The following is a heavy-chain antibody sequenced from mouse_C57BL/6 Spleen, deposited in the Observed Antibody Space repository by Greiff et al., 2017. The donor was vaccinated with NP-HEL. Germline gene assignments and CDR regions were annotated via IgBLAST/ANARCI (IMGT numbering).Heavy chain of an antibody. D-gene: IGHD4-1*01. V-gene: IGHV1-26*01. CDR3: ARQDWDYAMDY. J-gene: IGHJ4*01. CDR1: GYTFTDYY. Sequence: EVQLQQSGPELVKPGASVKISCKASGYTFTDYYMNWVKQSHGKSLEWIGDINPNNGGTSYNQKFKGKATLTVDKSSSTAYMELRSLTSEDSAVYYCARQDWDYAMDYWGQGTSVTVSS. CDR2: INPNNGGT.